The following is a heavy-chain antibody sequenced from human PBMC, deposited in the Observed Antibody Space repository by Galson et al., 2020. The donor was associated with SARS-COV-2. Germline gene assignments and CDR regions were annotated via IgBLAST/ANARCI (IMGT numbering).Heavy chain of an antibody. Sequence: TGGSLRLSCPVSQFTSSRFWMHWVRQAPGKGLEWVSRINIDGGITNYADSVKGRFTVSRDNAKSTLYLQVNSLRVDDTAIYYCVRGVSEGFDYWGQGIPVTVSS. CDR1: QFTSSRFW. V-gene: IGHV3-74*01. CDR2: INIDGGIT. J-gene: IGHJ4*02. CDR3: VRGVSEGFDY.